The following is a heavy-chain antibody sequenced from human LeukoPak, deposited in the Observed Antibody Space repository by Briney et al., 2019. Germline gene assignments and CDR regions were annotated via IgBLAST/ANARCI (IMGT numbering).Heavy chain of an antibody. D-gene: IGHD3-9*01. CDR1: GGSFSGYY. V-gene: IGHV4-34*01. CDR3: ARIFWRGSSDY. Sequence: PSETLSLTCAVYGGSFSGYYWSWIRQPPGKGLEWIGEINHSGSTNYNPSLKSRVTISVDTSKNQFSLKLSSVTAADTAVYYCARIFWRGSSDYWGQGTLVTVSS. J-gene: IGHJ4*02. CDR2: INHSGST.